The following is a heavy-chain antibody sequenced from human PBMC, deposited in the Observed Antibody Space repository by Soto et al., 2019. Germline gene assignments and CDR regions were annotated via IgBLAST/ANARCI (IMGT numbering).Heavy chain of an antibody. J-gene: IGHJ6*02. Sequence: SEPLSLICTVSGGSVSTGSYDWSWIRQPPGEGLEWIGKIFFTGSAHYKPSPRNRVTMSVDTSKDHFSLTLTSVTAADTAVYYCARDEHGMDVWGQGTTVTVSS. CDR1: GGSVSTGSYD. V-gene: IGHV4-61*03. CDR3: ARDEHGMDV. CDR2: IFFTGSA.